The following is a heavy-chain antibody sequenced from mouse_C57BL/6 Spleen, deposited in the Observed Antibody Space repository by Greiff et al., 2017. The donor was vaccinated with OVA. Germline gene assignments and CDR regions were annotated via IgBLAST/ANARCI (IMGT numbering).Heavy chain of an antibody. Sequence: QVQLQQSGPELVKPGASVKISCKASGYAFSSSWMNWVKQRPGKGLEWIGRIYPGDGDTNYNGKFKGKATLTADKSSSTAYMQLSSLTSEDSAVYCCARALITTVNFDYWGQGTTLTVSS. J-gene: IGHJ2*01. V-gene: IGHV1-82*01. D-gene: IGHD1-1*01. CDR3: ARALITTVNFDY. CDR2: IYPGDGDT. CDR1: GYAFSSSW.